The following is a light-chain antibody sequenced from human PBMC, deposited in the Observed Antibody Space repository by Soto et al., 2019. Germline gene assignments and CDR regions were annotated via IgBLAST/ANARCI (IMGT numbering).Light chain of an antibody. J-gene: IGKJ2*01. V-gene: IGKV3-20*01. Sequence: EIVLTQSPGTLSLSPGERATLSCRASQSVSSSYLAWYQQKPGQAPRLLIYDASSRATGIPDRFSGSWSWTDFTLTISRLEPEDFAVYYCQQYGSSLYTFGQGTKLEIK. CDR1: QSVSSSY. CDR2: DAS. CDR3: QQYGSSLYT.